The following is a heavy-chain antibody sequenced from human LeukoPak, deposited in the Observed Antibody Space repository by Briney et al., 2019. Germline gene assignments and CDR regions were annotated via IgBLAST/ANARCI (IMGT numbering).Heavy chain of an antibody. CDR3: ARGGYYGSGNDFRFDP. J-gene: IGHJ5*02. CDR2: IYYSGST. CDR1: GGSFSGYY. Sequence: SETLSLTCAVYGGSFSGYYWSWIRQPPGKGLEWIGYIYYSGSTNYKPSLTSRVTVSVETSKNQCSLRRNSVTAADTAVYYCARGGYYGSGNDFRFDPWGQGTLVTVSS. V-gene: IGHV4-59*01. D-gene: IGHD3-10*01.